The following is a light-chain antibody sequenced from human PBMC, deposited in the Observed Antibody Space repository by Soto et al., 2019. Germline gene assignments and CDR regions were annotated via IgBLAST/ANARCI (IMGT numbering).Light chain of an antibody. CDR1: QVITNF. CDR2: SAS. J-gene: IGKJ4*01. Sequence: DIQMTQSPSSLSASVGDRVTITCRATQVITNFLAWYQQKPGKVPRLLIYSASTLQSGVPSRFSGSGYGTDFTLTISSLQPEDVATYYCQKYNSAPLTFGGGTKVEIK. V-gene: IGKV1-27*01. CDR3: QKYNSAPLT.